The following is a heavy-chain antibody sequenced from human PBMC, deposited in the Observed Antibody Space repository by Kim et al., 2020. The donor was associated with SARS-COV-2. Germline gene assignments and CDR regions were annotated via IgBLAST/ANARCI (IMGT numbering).Heavy chain of an antibody. CDR3: ARDNDYGGIDY. CDR2: T. J-gene: IGHJ4*02. D-gene: IGHD4-17*01. Sequence: TNYNPSLESRVTISVDTSKNQFSLKLSSVTAADTAVYYCARDNDYGGIDYWGQGTLVTVSS. V-gene: IGHV4-59*01.